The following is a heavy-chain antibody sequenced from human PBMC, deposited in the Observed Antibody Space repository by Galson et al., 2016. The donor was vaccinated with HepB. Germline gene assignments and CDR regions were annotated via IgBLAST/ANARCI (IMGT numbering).Heavy chain of an antibody. D-gene: IGHD1-14*01. CDR1: GFIVSSND. J-gene: IGHJ4*02. Sequence: SLRLSCAAPGFIVSSNDMSWVRQAPGKGLEWVSVLYSGGSTYYADSVKGRFTISRDNSKNTLYLQMNSLRDEDTAIYFCARDGNHGYDMDYWGQGTLVTVSS. CDR3: ARDGNHGYDMDY. CDR2: LYSGGST. V-gene: IGHV3-53*01.